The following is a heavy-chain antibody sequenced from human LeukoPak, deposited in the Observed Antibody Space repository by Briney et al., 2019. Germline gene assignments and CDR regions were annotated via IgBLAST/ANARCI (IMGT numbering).Heavy chain of an antibody. CDR2: ISGRGGSI. CDR3: AKDRSRATYYYDSSGYYPFDY. J-gene: IGHJ4*02. D-gene: IGHD3-22*01. Sequence: PGGSLRLSCAASGFTFSSYAMSWVRQAPGKGLEWVSAISGRGGSIYYADSVKGRFTISRDNSKNTLYLQMNSLRAEDTAVYYCAKDRSRATYYYDSSGYYPFDYWGQGTLVTVSS. CDR1: GFTFSSYA. V-gene: IGHV3-23*01.